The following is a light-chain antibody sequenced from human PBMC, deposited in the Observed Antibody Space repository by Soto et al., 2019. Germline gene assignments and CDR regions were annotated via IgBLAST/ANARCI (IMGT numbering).Light chain of an antibody. Sequence: EVVLTQSPGTLSFSPGERATLGCRASQSVDRYLAWYQHRPGQAPRLLIYQTSLRAAGIPARFSASGSGTDFTLTISDVQPEDFALYYCHQRQSWPRTFGQGTKVDIK. V-gene: IGKV3-11*01. J-gene: IGKJ1*01. CDR1: QSVDRY. CDR2: QTS. CDR3: HQRQSWPRT.